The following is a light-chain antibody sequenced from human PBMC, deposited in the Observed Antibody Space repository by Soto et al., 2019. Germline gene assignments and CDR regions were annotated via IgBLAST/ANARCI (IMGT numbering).Light chain of an antibody. CDR1: QGIGSA. J-gene: IGKJ1*01. Sequence: DIQMTQSPSSLSASVGDRVTITCRASQGIGSALGWYQQKPRKAPKRLIYAASSLQSGVPSRFSGSGSGTEFTLTISSLQPDDFATYYCQHCDSYWTFGQGTKVEIK. V-gene: IGKV1-17*01. CDR3: QHCDSYWT. CDR2: AAS.